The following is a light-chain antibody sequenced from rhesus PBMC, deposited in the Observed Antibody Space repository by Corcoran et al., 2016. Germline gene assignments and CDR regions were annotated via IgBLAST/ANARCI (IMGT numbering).Light chain of an antibody. CDR1: QSVSSW. J-gene: IGKJ3*01. V-gene: IGKV1-22*01. CDR2: KAS. Sequence: DIHMTQSPSSLSASVGDTVTITCRASQSVSSWLDWYQQKPGNAPKLLIYKASSLQSEVPSRFSGSGSGTDFTLTISSLQPEDFATYYCLQYDTSPFTFGPGTKLDIK. CDR3: LQYDTSPFT.